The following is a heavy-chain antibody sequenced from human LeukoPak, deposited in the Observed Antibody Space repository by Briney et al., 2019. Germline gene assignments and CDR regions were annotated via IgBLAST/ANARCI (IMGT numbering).Heavy chain of an antibody. V-gene: IGHV3-30*18. J-gene: IGHJ4*02. CDR2: ISYDGSNK. Sequence: GRSLRLSCAASGFTFSNYGMHWVRQAPGKGLEWVAIISYDGSNKYYANSVKGRFTISRDNPKNTLYLQMNSLRTEDTALYYCAKDKYYDSSVYHSYFDFWGQGTLVTVSS. CDR1: GFTFSNYG. D-gene: IGHD3-22*01. CDR3: AKDKYYDSSVYHSYFDF.